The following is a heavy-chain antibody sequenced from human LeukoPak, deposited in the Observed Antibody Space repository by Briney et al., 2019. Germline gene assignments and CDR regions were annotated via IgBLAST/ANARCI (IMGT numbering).Heavy chain of an antibody. V-gene: IGHV4-59*01. J-gene: IGHJ3*02. Sequence: SETLSLTCTVSGGSISPYYWSWIQQPPGKGLEWIGYIYYSGSTNYIPSLKSRVTISVDTSKNQFSLKLSSVTAADTAVYYCARTLGYCSGGSCYQYAFDIWGLGTMVTVSA. CDR2: IYYSGST. D-gene: IGHD2-15*01. CDR1: GGSISPYY. CDR3: ARTLGYCSGGSCYQYAFDI.